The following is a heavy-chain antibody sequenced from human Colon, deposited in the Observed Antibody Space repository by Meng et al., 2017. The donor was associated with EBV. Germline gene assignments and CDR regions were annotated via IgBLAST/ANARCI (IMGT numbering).Heavy chain of an antibody. CDR2: TNEDGGIT. D-gene: IGHD6-25*01. Sequence: EVQLVESGGASVHPGGSLRLSCAASGFTFSNYWMHWDRQVPGKGLEWVSRTNEDGGITTYADSVKGRFTISRDNTKNTLYLQMNSLRAEDTAMYFCSRDLVGSDDDWGQGTLVTVSS. J-gene: IGHJ4*02. CDR3: SRDLVGSDDD. CDR1: GFTFSNYW. V-gene: IGHV3-74*01.